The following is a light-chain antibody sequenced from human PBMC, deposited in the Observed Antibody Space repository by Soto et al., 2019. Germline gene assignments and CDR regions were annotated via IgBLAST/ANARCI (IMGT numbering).Light chain of an antibody. CDR2: AAS. J-gene: IGKJ4*01. V-gene: IGKV1-9*01. Sequence: DIQLTQSPSFLSASVGERVTITCRASEGVNSYLAWYQQKPGKAPKLLIYAASTLQSGVPSRFSGSGSGTEFTLTISSLQPEDFAAYYCQQVNVYPLTFGGGTKVEIK. CDR1: EGVNSY. CDR3: QQVNVYPLT.